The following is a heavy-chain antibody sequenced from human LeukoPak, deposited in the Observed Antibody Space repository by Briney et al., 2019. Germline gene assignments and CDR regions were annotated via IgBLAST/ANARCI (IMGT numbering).Heavy chain of an antibody. CDR1: GGSISSGSYY. J-gene: IGHJ5*02. Sequence: SETLSLTCTVSGGSISSGSYYWSWIRQPAGKGLEWIGRIYTSGSTNYNPSLKSRVTISVDTSKNLFSLKLSSVTAADTAVYYCERDLLEGALVQNWFDPWGQGTLVTVSS. D-gene: IGHD3-3*02. CDR2: IYTSGST. V-gene: IGHV4-61*02. CDR3: ERDLLEGALVQNWFDP.